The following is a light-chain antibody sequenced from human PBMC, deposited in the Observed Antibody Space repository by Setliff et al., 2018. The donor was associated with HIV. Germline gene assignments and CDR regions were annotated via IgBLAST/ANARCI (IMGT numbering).Light chain of an antibody. Sequence: SYELTQPPSVSVAPGKTASITCGGNNIGSKSVYWYQQKPGQAPVLVISYNSDRPSGTPERFSGSNSGNTATLTISRVEAGDEADYYCQVWDSSSDLHVVFGGGTKGTV. V-gene: IGLV3-21*04. CDR3: QVWDSSSDLHVV. CDR1: NIGSKS. J-gene: IGLJ2*01. CDR2: YNS.